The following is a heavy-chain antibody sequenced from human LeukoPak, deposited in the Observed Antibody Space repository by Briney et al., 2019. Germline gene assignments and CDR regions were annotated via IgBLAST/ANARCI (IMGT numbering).Heavy chain of an antibody. V-gene: IGHV3-23*01. J-gene: IGHJ4*02. D-gene: IGHD5-18*01. CDR1: GFTFSTYA. Sequence: GGSLRLSCAASGFTFSTYAMSWVRQAPGKGLEWVSSFSGSGGSTYYADSVKGRFTISRDNSKNTLYLQMDSLRAEDTAVYYCAKDLGMQVWFPLWGQGTLVTVSS. CDR2: FSGSGGST. CDR3: AKDLGMQVWFPL.